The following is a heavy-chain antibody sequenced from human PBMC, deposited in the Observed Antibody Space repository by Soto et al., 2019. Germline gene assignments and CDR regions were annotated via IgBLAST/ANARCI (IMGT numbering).Heavy chain of an antibody. CDR1: GLSLNTSGAG. Sequence: QITLKESGPTLVKPTQTLTLTCTFSGLSLNTSGAGVGWIRQPPGKTLEWLALIYWDAEKRYSPSLKNRVTTARDTSKNQVVLTTTTVGPFDTGTYYCADGSPICTPLHYWGQGTLVPVSS. CDR3: ADGSPICTPLHY. D-gene: IGHD1-26*01. V-gene: IGHV2-5*02. CDR2: IYWDAEK. J-gene: IGHJ4*02.